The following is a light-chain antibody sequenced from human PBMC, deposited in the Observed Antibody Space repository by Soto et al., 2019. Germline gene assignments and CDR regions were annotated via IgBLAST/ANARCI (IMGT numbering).Light chain of an antibody. Sequence: DIQLTQSPSFLSASVGDRVTITCRASQSISSHVAWYRQKSGKAPMLLIYAASTLQSGVPSRFSGSGSGTEFTLTINNLHPEDFATYYCQHLDSFPLAFGGGTTVEI. J-gene: IGKJ4*01. CDR2: AAS. CDR3: QHLDSFPLA. CDR1: QSISSH. V-gene: IGKV1-9*01.